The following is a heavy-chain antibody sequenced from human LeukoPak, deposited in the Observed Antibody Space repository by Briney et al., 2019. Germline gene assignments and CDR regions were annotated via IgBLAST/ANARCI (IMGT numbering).Heavy chain of an antibody. D-gene: IGHD3-10*01. V-gene: IGHV3-66*01. J-gene: IGHJ4*02. CDR3: ARVIWFGESKRDY. CDR2: IFSGDSI. CDR1: GFTFSNYA. Sequence: GGSLRLSCAASGFTFSNYAMSWVRQAPGKGLEWVSVIFSGDSIYYADSVRGRFTISRDNSQNTLYLQMNGLRAEDTAVYYCARVIWFGESKRDYWGQGTLVTVSS.